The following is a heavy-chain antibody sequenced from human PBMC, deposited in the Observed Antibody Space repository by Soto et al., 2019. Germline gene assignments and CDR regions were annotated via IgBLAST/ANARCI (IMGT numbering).Heavy chain of an antibody. Sequence: QVQLVQSGAEVKKPGASVKVSCKASGYTFTSHGITWVRQAPGQGLEWTGWIGAYNGKSNYAQKRQGRVTMTTNTXMSTAYMELRSLRSDDTGVYYCARIGGYDGDNWFDPWGQGALVTVSS. V-gene: IGHV1-18*01. D-gene: IGHD5-12*01. CDR1: GYTFTSHG. J-gene: IGHJ5*02. CDR3: ARIGGYDGDNWFDP. CDR2: IGAYNGKS.